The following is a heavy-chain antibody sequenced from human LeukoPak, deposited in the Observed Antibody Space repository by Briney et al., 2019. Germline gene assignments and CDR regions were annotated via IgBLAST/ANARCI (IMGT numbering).Heavy chain of an antibody. V-gene: IGHV4-34*01. J-gene: IGHJ4*02. CDR1: GGSFSGNY. D-gene: IGHD3-10*01. CDR3: ARDLGSGSYGTL. Sequence: SETLSLTCAVYGGSFSGNYWSWIRQHPGKRLEWIGEIDHSGRTNYHPSLKSRVTISVDTSKNQFSLKLSSVTAADTAVYFCARDLGSGSYGTLWGQGTLVTVSS. CDR2: IDHSGRT.